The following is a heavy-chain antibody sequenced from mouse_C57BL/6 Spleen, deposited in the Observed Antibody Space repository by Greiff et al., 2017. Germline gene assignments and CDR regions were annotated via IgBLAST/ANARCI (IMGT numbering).Heavy chain of an antibody. Sequence: EVQLQQSGPVLVKPGPSVKISCKASGFTFTDYYMHWVKQSHGTSLEWIGLVYPYNGGTSYNQQFKGKDTLTVDTSSSTAYMALNSLTSEDSAFYYCASEDYSNPTWFADWGQGTLVTVAA. V-gene: IGHV1-36*01. CDR2: VYPYNGGT. J-gene: IGHJ3*01. CDR1: GFTFTDYY. CDR3: ASEDYSNPTWFAD. D-gene: IGHD2-5*01.